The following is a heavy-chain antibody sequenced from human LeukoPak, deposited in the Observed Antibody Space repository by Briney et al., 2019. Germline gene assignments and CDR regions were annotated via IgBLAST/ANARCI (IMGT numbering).Heavy chain of an antibody. J-gene: IGHJ4*02. CDR2: IYHSGST. D-gene: IGHD6-19*01. Sequence: PSETLSLTCTVSGYSISSGYYWGWIRQPPGKGLEWIGSIYHSGSTYYNPSLKSRVTISVDTSKNQFSLKLSSVTAADTAVYYCARQLLSSGWSFDYWGQGTPVTVSS. V-gene: IGHV4-38-2*02. CDR1: GYSISSGYY. CDR3: ARQLLSSGWSFDY.